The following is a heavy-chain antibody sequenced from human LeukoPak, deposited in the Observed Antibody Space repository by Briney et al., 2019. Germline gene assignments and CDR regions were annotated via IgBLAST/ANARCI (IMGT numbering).Heavy chain of an antibody. CDR1: GGSISSGSYY. Sequence: SETLSLTCTVSGGSISSGSYYWSWIRQPPGKGLEWIGEINHSGSTNYNPSLKSRVTISVDTSKNQFSLKLSSVTAADTAVYYCARRGHFWSGYYPYYFDYWGQGTLVTVSS. J-gene: IGHJ4*02. CDR2: INHSGST. V-gene: IGHV4-39*07. CDR3: ARRGHFWSGYYPYYFDY. D-gene: IGHD3-3*02.